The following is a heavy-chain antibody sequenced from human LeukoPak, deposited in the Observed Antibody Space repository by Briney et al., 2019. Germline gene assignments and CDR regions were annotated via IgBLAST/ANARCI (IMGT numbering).Heavy chain of an antibody. D-gene: IGHD5-18*01. Sequence: PGGSLRLSCAASGFTFSNAWMSWVRQAPGKGLEWVSVIYSGGSTYYADSVKGRFTISRDNSKNTLYLQMNSLRAEDTAVYYCARDLSGYSYGTFDYWGQGTLVTVSS. CDR2: IYSGGST. J-gene: IGHJ4*02. CDR1: GFTFSNAW. V-gene: IGHV3-66*01. CDR3: ARDLSGYSYGTFDY.